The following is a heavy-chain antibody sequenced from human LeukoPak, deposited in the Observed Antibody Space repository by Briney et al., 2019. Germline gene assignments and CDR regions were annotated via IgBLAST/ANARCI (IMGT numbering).Heavy chain of an antibody. D-gene: IGHD3-10*01. CDR1: GYTFTGYY. V-gene: IGHV1-2*02. J-gene: IGHJ4*02. CDR2: INPNSGGT. CDR3: ASLRNYGSGSYGLDY. Sequence: ASVEVSCKASGYTFTGYYMHWVRQAPGQGLEWMGWINPNSGGTNYAQKFQGRVTMTRDTSISTAYMELSRLRSDDTAVYYCASLRNYGSGSYGLDYWGQGTLVTVSS.